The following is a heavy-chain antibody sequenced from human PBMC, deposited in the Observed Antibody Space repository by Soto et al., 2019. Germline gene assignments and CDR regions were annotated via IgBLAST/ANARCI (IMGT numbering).Heavy chain of an antibody. J-gene: IGHJ6*02. V-gene: IGHV1-46*01. CDR1: GYTFTSYY. CDR3: ARDNWNTRQTYYYYYGMDV. CDR2: INPSGGST. Sequence: ASVKVSRKASGYTFTSYYMHWVRQAPGQGLEWMGIINPSGGSTSYAQKFQGRVTMTRDTSTSTVYMELSSLRSEDTAVYYCARDNWNTRQTYYYYYGMDVWGQGTTVTVSS. D-gene: IGHD1-20*01.